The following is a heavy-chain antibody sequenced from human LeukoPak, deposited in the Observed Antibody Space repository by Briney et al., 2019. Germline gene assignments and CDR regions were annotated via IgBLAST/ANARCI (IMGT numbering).Heavy chain of an antibody. D-gene: IGHD5-12*01. CDR1: GFIFSNYA. Sequence: HPGGSLRLSCATSGFIFSNYAMSWVRQAPGKGLEWVSIISGTAFSTYYADSVRGRFTISRDNSKNTLYLQMNSLRAEDTAVYYCAKDTGSGYDYFSYYFDYWGQGTLVTVSS. CDR3: AKDTGSGYDYFSYYFDY. J-gene: IGHJ4*02. V-gene: IGHV3-23*01. CDR2: ISGTAFST.